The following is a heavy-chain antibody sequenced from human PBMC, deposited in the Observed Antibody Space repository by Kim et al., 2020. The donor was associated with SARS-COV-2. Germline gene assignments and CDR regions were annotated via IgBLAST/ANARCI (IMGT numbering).Heavy chain of an antibody. D-gene: IGHD6-13*01. J-gene: IGHJ4*02. CDR3: ARAKASSSWHFDY. CDR1: GGSISSGGYY. Sequence: SETLSLTCTVSGGSISSGGYYWSWIRQHPGKGLEWIGYIYYSGSTYYNPSLNSRVTISVDTSKNQFSLKLSSVTAADTAVYYCARAKASSSWHFDYWGQGTLVTVSS. V-gene: IGHV4-31*03. CDR2: IYYSGST.